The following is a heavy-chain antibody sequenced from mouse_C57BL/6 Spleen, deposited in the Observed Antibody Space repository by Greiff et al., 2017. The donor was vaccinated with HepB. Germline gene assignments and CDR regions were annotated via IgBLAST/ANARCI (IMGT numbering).Heavy chain of an antibody. J-gene: IGHJ1*03. D-gene: IGHD1-1*01. CDR2: IYPSDSET. V-gene: IGHV1-61*01. CDR3: AREGTTVVATRYFDV. Sequence: QVQLQQPGAELVRPGSSVKLSCKASGYTFTSYWMDWVKQRPGQGLEWIGNIYPSDSETHYNQKFKDKATLTVDKSSSTAYMQLSSLTSEDSAVYYCAREGTTVVATRYFDVWGTGTTVTVSS. CDR1: GYTFTSYW.